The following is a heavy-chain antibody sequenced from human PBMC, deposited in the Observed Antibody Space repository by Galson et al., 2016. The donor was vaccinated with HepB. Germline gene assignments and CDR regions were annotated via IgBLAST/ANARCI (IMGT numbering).Heavy chain of an antibody. CDR1: GYTFNKYG. D-gene: IGHD3-10*01. CDR2: INASNGNT. V-gene: IGHV1-3*01. Sequence: SVKVSCKASGYTFNKYGLHWVRQAPGQRLEWMGWINASNGNTKYSQNFQGRVAITRDTSASTAYMELSSLRSEDTAVYYCARDRHWFRGFYNWFDPWGQGTLVTVSS. J-gene: IGHJ5*02. CDR3: ARDRHWFRGFYNWFDP.